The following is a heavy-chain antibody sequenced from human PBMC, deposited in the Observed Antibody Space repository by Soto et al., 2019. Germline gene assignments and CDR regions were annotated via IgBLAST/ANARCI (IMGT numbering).Heavy chain of an antibody. CDR1: GGTFSSYA. CDR3: ASSLVDWNRFDP. CDR2: IIPIFGTA. J-gene: IGHJ5*02. Sequence: ASVKVSCKASGGTFSSYAISWVRQAPGQGLEWMGGIIPIFGTANYAQKFQGRVTITADESTSTAYMELSNLRSEDTAVYYCASSLVDWNRFDPWGQGTLVTVSS. D-gene: IGHD1-1*01. V-gene: IGHV1-69*13.